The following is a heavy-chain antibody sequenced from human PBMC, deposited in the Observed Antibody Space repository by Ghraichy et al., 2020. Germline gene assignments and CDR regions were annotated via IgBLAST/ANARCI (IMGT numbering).Heavy chain of an antibody. D-gene: IGHD5-18*01. Sequence: SETLSLTCIVSGGSISSDINYWGWIRQPPGKGLEWIGSIYYSGSTYYSASLKSRVTISVDTSKNQFSLNLSSVTAADTAVYYCARLMTAMPLYYFDYWGQGTLVTVSS. CDR3: ARLMTAMPLYYFDY. J-gene: IGHJ4*02. CDR2: IYYSGST. V-gene: IGHV4-39*01. CDR1: GGSISSDINY.